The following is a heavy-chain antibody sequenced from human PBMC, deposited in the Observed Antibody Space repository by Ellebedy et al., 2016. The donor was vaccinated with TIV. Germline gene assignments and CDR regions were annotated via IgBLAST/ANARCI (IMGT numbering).Heavy chain of an antibody. Sequence: MPGGSLRLSCTVSGGSISSYYWSWIRQPPGKGLEWIGYIYYSGSTNYNPSLKSRVTISVDTSKNQFSLKLSSVTAADTAVYYCARYGDYGVDYWGQGTLVTVSS. CDR2: IYYSGST. V-gene: IGHV4-59*08. CDR3: ARYGDYGVDY. CDR1: GGSISSYY. J-gene: IGHJ4*02. D-gene: IGHD4-17*01.